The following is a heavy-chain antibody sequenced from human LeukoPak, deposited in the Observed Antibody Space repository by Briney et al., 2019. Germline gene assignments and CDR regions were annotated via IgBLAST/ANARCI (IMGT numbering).Heavy chain of an antibody. CDR1: GFTLGDYN. J-gene: IGHJ3*02. CDR3: ASRHGGKESGSRDDILTGYASRWAFDI. Sequence: PGGSLRLSCVASGFTLGDYNMNWVRQAPGKGLEWVSAITRSSTYMNYADSLKGRFTISRDNAKNSLYLQMNSLRAEDTAVYYCASRHGGKESGSRDDILTGYASRWAFDIWGQGTMVTVSS. V-gene: IGHV3-21*01. D-gene: IGHD3-9*01. CDR2: ITRSSTYM.